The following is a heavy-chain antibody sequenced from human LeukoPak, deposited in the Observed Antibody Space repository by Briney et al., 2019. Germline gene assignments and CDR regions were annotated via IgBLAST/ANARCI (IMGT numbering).Heavy chain of an antibody. V-gene: IGHV3-33*01. CDR2: LVYDERS. Sequence: GGSLRLSCAASGFPFSSYGMHWVRQAPGKGLEWVARLVYDERSDYANSVKGRFSISRDNSKNTLFLDMSDLRVEDTAVYYCARDLSAAFDFWGQGVLVTVSS. CDR3: ARDLSAAFDF. CDR1: GFPFSSYG. J-gene: IGHJ4*02. D-gene: IGHD6-19*01.